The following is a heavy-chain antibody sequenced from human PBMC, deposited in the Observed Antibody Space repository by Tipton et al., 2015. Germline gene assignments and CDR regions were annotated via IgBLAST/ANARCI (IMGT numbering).Heavy chain of an antibody. CDR2: IRYTGIT. V-gene: IGHV4-59*01. J-gene: IGHJ4*02. D-gene: IGHD4-23*01. CDR3: VRARGRHGGLFDS. CDR1: SDSISKYY. Sequence: TLSLTCTVSSDSISKYYWTWIRQPPGKELQWIGYIRYTGITNYNPSFKSRVTISVDTSKTQFSLKVSSVTAADTAMYYCVRARGRHGGLFDSWGQGTLVIVSS.